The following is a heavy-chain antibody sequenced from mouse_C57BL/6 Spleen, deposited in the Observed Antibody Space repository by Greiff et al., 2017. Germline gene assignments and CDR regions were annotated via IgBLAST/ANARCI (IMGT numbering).Heavy chain of an antibody. CDR3: AREGNWGAMDY. V-gene: IGHV3-6*01. CDR1: GYSITSGYY. CDR2: ISYDGSN. J-gene: IGHJ4*01. D-gene: IGHD4-1*01. Sequence: EVHLVESGPGLVKPSQSLSLTCSVTGYSITSGYYWNWIRQFPGNKLEWMGYISYDGSNNYNPSLKNRISITRDTSKNQFFLKLNSVTTEDTATYYCAREGNWGAMDYWGQGTSVTVSS.